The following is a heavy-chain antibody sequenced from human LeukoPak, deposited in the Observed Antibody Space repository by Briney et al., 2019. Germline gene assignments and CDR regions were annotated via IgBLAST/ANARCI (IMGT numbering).Heavy chain of an antibody. D-gene: IGHD2-21*01. V-gene: IGHV4-34*01. J-gene: IGHJ4*02. CDR2: INHSGST. Sequence: SETLSLTCAVYGGSFSGYYWSWIRQPPGKGLEWIGEINHSGSTNYNPSLKSRVTISVDTSKNQFSLKLSSVTAADTAVYYCARVGIAGCADYWGQGTLVTVSS. CDR3: ARVGIAGCADY. CDR1: GGSFSGYY.